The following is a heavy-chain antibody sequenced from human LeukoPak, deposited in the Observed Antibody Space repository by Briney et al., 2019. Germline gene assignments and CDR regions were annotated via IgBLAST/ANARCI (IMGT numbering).Heavy chain of an antibody. CDR2: ISGYNGNT. D-gene: IGHD6-13*01. J-gene: IGHJ4*02. CDR3: ARDAYSSSWYEK. Sequence: ASVKVSCKASGYTFTTYGISWVRQAPGQGLEWMGWISGYNGNTKYAQKLQGRVTMTTDTSTSTAYMELRSLRSDETAVYYCARDAYSSSWYEKWGQGTLVTVSS. CDR1: GYTFTTYG. V-gene: IGHV1-18*01.